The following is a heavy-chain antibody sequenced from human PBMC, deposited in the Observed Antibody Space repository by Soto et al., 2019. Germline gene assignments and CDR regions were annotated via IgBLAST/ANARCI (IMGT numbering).Heavy chain of an antibody. Sequence: SETLSLTCAVSGCSISSSNWWSWVRQPPGKGLEWIGEIYHSGSTNYNPSLKSRVTISVDKSKDQFSLKLSSVTAADTAVYYCARDGREAAAGTVWFDPWGQGTLVTVSS. CDR1: GCSISSSNW. J-gene: IGHJ5*02. V-gene: IGHV4-4*02. D-gene: IGHD6-13*01. CDR3: ARDGREAAAGTVWFDP. CDR2: IYHSGST.